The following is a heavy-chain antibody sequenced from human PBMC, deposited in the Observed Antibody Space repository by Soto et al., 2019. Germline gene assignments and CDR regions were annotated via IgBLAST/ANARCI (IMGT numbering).Heavy chain of an antibody. D-gene: IGHD2-21*02. J-gene: IGHJ4*02. CDR2: IDPSDSRT. CDR1: GYMFPLYH. Sequence: AESLTSSCDGSGYMFPLYHISWVLQMPGKGLEWVGNIDPSDSRTMYRPSSRARITISVDKSINTAYLEWGRLKASDTAMYYCARHDSHGDFDVWGQGTKVPVSS. CDR3: ARHDSHGDFDV. V-gene: IGHV5-10-1*01.